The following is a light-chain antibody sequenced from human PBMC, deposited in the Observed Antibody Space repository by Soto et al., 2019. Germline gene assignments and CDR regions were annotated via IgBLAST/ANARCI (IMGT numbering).Light chain of an antibody. V-gene: IGKV1-5*03. CDR2: KAS. J-gene: IGKJ5*01. CDR1: QSINSW. CDR3: QHYISYSLIT. Sequence: DIQMTQSPSTLSASVGDRVTITCRASQSINSWLAWYQQKPGKDPKLLIYKASSLESGVPSRFGGSGSGTEFTLTISSLQPDDCATYYCQHYISYSLITFGQGTRLEIK.